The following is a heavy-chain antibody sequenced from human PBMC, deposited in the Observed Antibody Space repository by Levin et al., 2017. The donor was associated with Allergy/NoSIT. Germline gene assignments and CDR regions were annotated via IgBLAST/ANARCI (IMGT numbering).Heavy chain of an antibody. CDR1: GFTFDDYA. CDR2: ISWNSGSI. CDR3: AKDSGYDSYYFDY. V-gene: IGHV3-9*01. J-gene: IGHJ4*02. D-gene: IGHD5-12*01. Sequence: SLKISCAASGFTFDDYAMHWVRQAPGKGLEWVSGISWNSGSIGYADSVKGRFTISRDNAKNSLYLQMNSLRAEDTALYYCAKDSGYDSYYFDYWGQGTLVTVSS.